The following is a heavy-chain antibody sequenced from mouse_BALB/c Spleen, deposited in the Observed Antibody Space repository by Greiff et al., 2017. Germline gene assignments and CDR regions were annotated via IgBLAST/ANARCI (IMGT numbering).Heavy chain of an antibody. CDR3: TPYYYGSSYGFAY. CDR1: GYTFTSYY. CDR2: INPSNGGT. V-gene: IGHV1S81*02. D-gene: IGHD1-1*01. J-gene: IGHJ3*01. Sequence: QVHVKQSGAELVKPGASVKLSCKASGYTFTSYYMYWVKQRPGQGLEWIGEINPSNGGTNFNEKFKSKATLTVDKSSSTAYMQLSSLTSEDSAVYYCTPYYYGSSYGFAYWGQGTLVTVSA.